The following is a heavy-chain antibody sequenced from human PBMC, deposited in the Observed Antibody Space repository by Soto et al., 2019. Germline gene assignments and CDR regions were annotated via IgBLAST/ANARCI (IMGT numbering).Heavy chain of an antibody. J-gene: IGHJ6*02. V-gene: IGHV3-30-3*01. CDR1: GFTFSSYA. CDR3: ARNGMDRYYYGMDV. D-gene: IGHD2-8*01. Sequence: QVQLVESGGGVVQPGRSLRLSCAASGFTFSSYAMHWVRQAPGKGLEWVAVISYDGSNKYYADSVKGRFTISRDNSKNTPYLQMNSLRAEDTAVYYCARNGMDRYYYGMDVWGQGTTVTVSS. CDR2: ISYDGSNK.